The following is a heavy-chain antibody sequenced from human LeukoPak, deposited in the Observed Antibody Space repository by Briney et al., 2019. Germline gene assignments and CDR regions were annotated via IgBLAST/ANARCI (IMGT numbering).Heavy chain of an antibody. J-gene: IGHJ6*03. CDR3: ARDSGSSWYYYYMDV. CDR1: GYSISSGYY. V-gene: IGHV4-61*01. D-gene: IGHD1-26*01. CDR2: IYYSGST. Sequence: SETLSLTCTVSGYSISSGYYWSWIRQPPGKGLEWIGYIYYSGSTNYNPSLKSRVTISVDTSKNQFSLKLSSVTAADTAVYYCARDSGSSWYYYYMDVWGKGTTVTISS.